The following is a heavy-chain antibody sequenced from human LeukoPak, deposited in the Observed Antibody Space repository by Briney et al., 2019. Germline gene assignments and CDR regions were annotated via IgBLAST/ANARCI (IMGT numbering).Heavy chain of an antibody. Sequence: GRSLRLSCAAPGFTFSTSAMHWVRQAPGKGLGWGAAISFDGSNKYYADSVKGRFTISRDNSKNSLYLQMNSLRAEDTAVYYCARDHLSYYDSSGYYESYYYGMDVWGQGTTVTVSS. CDR1: GFTFSTSA. CDR3: ARDHLSYYDSSGYYESYYYGMDV. J-gene: IGHJ6*02. V-gene: IGHV3-30-3*01. D-gene: IGHD3-22*01. CDR2: ISFDGSNK.